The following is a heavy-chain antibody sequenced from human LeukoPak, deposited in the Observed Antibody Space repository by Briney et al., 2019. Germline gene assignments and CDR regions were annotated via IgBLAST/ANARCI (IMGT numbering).Heavy chain of an antibody. V-gene: IGHV1-2*02. CDR2: INPNSGGT. CDR3: ARVRRGGYSYGYDED. CDR1: GYTFTGYY. D-gene: IGHD5-18*01. Sequence: GASVKVSCKASGYTFTGYYMHWVLQAPGQGLEWMGWINPNSGGTNYAQKFQGRVTMTRDTSISTAYMELSRLRSDDTAVYYCARVRRGGYSYGYDEDWGQGTLVTVSS. J-gene: IGHJ4*02.